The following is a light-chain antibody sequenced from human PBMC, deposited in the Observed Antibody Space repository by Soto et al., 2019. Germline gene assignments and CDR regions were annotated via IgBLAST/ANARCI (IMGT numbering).Light chain of an antibody. J-gene: IGKJ5*01. CDR2: DAS. Sequence: DIQMSHSPSTLSASVGDRVSITCRASHSILSWLAWYQHKPGKAPKLLIYDASTLQSGVPSRFSGSGSGTDFTLTISSLQPEDVATYYCQKYNSALSITFGQGTRLEIK. V-gene: IGKV1-27*01. CDR3: QKYNSALSIT. CDR1: HSILSW.